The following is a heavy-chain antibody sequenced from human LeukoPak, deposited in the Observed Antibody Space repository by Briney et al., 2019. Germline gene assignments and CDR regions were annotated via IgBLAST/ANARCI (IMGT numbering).Heavy chain of an antibody. D-gene: IGHD3-10*01. J-gene: IGHJ4*02. V-gene: IGHV3-30*01. CDR1: GFTFSDYA. Sequence: GKSLRLSCAASGFTFSDYAMHWVRQAPGKGLEWVSLISSGGTYEYYADSVKGRFTISRDNSKNTLYLQLNSLRAEDTAVYYCARDSTYYYDSGSSGPHYFDNWGQGTLVTVSS. CDR3: ARDSTYYYDSGSSGPHYFDN. CDR2: ISSGGTYE.